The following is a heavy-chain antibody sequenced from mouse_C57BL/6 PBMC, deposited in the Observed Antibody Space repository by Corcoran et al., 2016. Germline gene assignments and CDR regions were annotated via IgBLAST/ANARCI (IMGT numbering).Heavy chain of an antibody. Sequence: QVQLQQSGAELVKPGASVKISCKASGYAFSSYWMNWVKQRPGKGLEWIGQIYPGDGDTNYNGKFKGKATLNADKSSSTAYMQLSSLTSEDSAVYFCARSGYYSNYGGYFDYWGQGTTLTVSS. CDR2: IYPGDGDT. CDR3: ARSGYYSNYGGYFDY. D-gene: IGHD2-5*01. CDR1: GYAFSSYW. J-gene: IGHJ2*01. V-gene: IGHV1-80*01.